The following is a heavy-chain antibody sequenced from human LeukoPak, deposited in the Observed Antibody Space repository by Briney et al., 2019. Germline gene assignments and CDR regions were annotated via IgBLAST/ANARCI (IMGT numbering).Heavy chain of an antibody. D-gene: IGHD3-3*01. V-gene: IGHV4-34*01. CDR1: GGSLSGYY. CDR3: ARGFWSGYSFDY. Sequence: SETLSLTCAVYGGSLSGYYWSWIRQPPGKGLEWIGEINHSGSTNYNPSLKSRVTISVDTSKNQFSLKLSSVTAADTAVYYCARGFWSGYSFDYWGQGTLVTASS. J-gene: IGHJ4*02. CDR2: INHSGST.